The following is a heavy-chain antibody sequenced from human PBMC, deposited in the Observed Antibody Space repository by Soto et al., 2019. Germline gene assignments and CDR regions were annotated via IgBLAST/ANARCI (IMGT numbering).Heavy chain of an antibody. CDR2: IYYSGST. V-gene: IGHV4-59*01. CDR3: ARVVYGMDV. J-gene: IGHJ6*02. Sequence: ETLSLTCTVSGGSISSYYWSWIRQPPGKGLEWIGYIYYSGSTNYNPSLKSRVTISVDTSKNQFSLKLSSVTAADTAVYYCARVVYGMDVWGQGTTVTVSS. CDR1: GGSISSYY.